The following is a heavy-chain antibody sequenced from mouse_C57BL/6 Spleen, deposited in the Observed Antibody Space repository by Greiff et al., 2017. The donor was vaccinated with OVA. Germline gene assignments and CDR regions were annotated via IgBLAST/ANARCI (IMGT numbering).Heavy chain of an antibody. CDR3: AREGGKSYFDD. CDR1: GFTFSDYY. Sequence: EVQLMESEGGLVQPGSSMKLSCTASGFTFSDYYIAWVRQVPEKGLEWVANINYDGSSTYYLDSLKSRFIISRDNAKNILYLQMSSLKSEDTATYYCAREGGKSYFDDWGQGTTLTVSS. CDR2: INYDGSST. J-gene: IGHJ2*01. D-gene: IGHD1-1*02. V-gene: IGHV5-16*01.